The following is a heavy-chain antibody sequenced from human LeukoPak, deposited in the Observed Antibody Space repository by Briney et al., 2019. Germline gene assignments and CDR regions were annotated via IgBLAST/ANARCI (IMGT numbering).Heavy chain of an antibody. CDR3: ARGVPYDSWSGPHYSDY. J-gene: IGHJ4*02. D-gene: IGHD3-3*01. V-gene: IGHV3-7*01. Sequence: PGGSLRLSCAASEFTLNSYTMNWVRQAPGKGLEWVAHIKQDGSQEYYVDSVKGRFTISRDSAKNSLYLQMNSLRAEDTAVYYCARGVPYDSWSGPHYSDYWGQGTLVTVSS. CDR2: IKQDGSQE. CDR1: EFTLNSYT.